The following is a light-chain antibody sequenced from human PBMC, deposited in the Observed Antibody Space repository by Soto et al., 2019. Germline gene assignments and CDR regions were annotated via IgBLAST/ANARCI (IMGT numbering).Light chain of an antibody. CDR1: SNDVGGYNY. J-gene: IGLJ1*01. Sequence: QSALTQPPSASGSPGQSVTISCTGTSNDVGGYNYVSWYQQHPGKAPKLMIYEVSKRPSGVPDRFSGSKSGNTASLTVSGLQAEDEVDYYCSSYAGSNSYVFGTGTKLTVL. CDR3: SSYAGSNSYV. V-gene: IGLV2-8*01. CDR2: EVS.